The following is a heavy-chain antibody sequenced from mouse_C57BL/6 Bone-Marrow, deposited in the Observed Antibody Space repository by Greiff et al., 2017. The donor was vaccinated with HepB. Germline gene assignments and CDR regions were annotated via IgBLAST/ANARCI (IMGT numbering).Heavy chain of an antibody. D-gene: IGHD1-1*01. Sequence: VQLQQPGAELVKPGASVKMSCKASGYTFTSYWITWVKQRPGQGLEWIGDIYPGSGSTNYNEKFKSKATLTVDKPSSTAYMQLSSLTSEDSAVYYCARPSHYYGSSYWYFDVWGTGTTVTVSS. CDR2: IYPGSGST. CDR1: GYTFTSYW. J-gene: IGHJ1*03. V-gene: IGHV1-55*01. CDR3: ARPSHYYGSSYWYFDV.